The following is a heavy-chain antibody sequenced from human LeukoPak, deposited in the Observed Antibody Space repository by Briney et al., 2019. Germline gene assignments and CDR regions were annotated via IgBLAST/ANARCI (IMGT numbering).Heavy chain of an antibody. Sequence: SETLSLTCTVSGGSISSSSYYWGWIRQPPGKGLEWIGSIYYSGSTHYNPSLKSRVTISVDTSKNQFSLKLSSVTAADTAVYYCARDGGYSGYDLDYWGQGTLVTVSS. CDR1: GGSISSSSYY. V-gene: IGHV4-39*07. CDR2: IYYSGST. J-gene: IGHJ4*02. D-gene: IGHD5-12*01. CDR3: ARDGGYSGYDLDY.